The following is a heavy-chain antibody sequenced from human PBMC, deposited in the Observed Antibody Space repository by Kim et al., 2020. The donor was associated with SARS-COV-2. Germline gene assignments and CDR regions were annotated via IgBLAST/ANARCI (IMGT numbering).Heavy chain of an antibody. Sequence: GGSLRLSCAASGFTFSSYSMNWVRQAPGKGLEWVSSISSSSSYIYYAASVKGRFTISRDNAKNSLYLQMNSLRAEDTAVYYCARDAPDPGYCSSTSCSGFDYWGQGTLVTVSS. J-gene: IGHJ4*02. D-gene: IGHD2-2*01. CDR3: ARDAPDPGYCSSTSCSGFDY. CDR1: GFTFSSYS. V-gene: IGHV3-21*01. CDR2: ISSSSSYI.